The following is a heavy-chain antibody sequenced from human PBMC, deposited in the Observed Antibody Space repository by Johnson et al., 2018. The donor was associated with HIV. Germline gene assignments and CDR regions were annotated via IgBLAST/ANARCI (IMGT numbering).Heavy chain of an antibody. Sequence: VQLVESGGGLVQPGGSLRLSCAASGFTFSSYWMSWVRQAPGKGLEWVANIKQDGSEKYYVDSVKGRFTISRDNAQNSMYLQRSSLRAEDTAVYYCARGHSDLVTASDIWGHGTMVTVSS. CDR3: ARGHSDLVTASDI. V-gene: IGHV3-7*05. D-gene: IGHD2-21*02. J-gene: IGHJ3*02. CDR2: IKQDGSEK. CDR1: GFTFSSYW.